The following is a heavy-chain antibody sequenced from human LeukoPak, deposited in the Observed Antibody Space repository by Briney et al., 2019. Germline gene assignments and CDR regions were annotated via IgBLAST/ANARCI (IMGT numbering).Heavy chain of an antibody. V-gene: IGHV3-20*04. J-gene: IGHJ4*02. D-gene: IGHD6-13*01. CDR2: INWNGGST. Sequence: GGSLRLSCAASGFTFSSYAMSWVRQAPGKGLEWVSGINWNGGSTGYADSVKGRFTISRDNAKNSLYLQMNSLRAEDTALYYCAKVRGSSSWFIDYWGQGTLVTVSS. CDR1: GFTFSSYA. CDR3: AKVRGSSSWFIDY.